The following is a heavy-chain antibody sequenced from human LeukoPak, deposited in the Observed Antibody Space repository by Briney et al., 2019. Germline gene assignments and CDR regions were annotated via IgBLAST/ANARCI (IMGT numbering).Heavy chain of an antibody. V-gene: IGHV1-18*01. J-gene: IGHJ4*02. CDR2: ISAYNGNT. CDR3: ARDLYCSSTSCYERNFDY. CDR1: GYTFTSYG. D-gene: IGHD2-2*01. Sequence: GASVKVSCKASGYTFTSYGISWVRQAPGQGLEWMGWISAYNGNTNYAQKLQGRVTMTTDTSTSTAYMELRSLRSDDTAVYYCARDLYCSSTSCYERNFDYWGQGTLVTVSS.